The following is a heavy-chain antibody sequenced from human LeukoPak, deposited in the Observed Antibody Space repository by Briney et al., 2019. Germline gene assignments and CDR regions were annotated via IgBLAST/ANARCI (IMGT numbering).Heavy chain of an antibody. D-gene: IGHD3-22*01. Sequence: PSETLSLTCTVSGGSISSGGYYWSWIRQHPGKGLEWIGYIYYSGSTYYNPSLKSRVTISVDTSKNQFSLKLSSVTAADTAVYYCARDRVTYYDSSGYSHFFDYWGQGTLVTVSS. J-gene: IGHJ4*02. CDR2: IYYSGST. CDR3: ARDRVTYYDSSGYSHFFDY. CDR1: GGSISSGGYY. V-gene: IGHV4-31*03.